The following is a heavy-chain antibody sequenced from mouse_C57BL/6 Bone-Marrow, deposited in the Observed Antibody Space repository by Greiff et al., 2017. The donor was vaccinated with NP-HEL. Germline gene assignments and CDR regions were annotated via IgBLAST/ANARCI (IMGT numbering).Heavy chain of an antibody. CDR2: ISYDGSN. V-gene: IGHV3-6*01. CDR1: GYSIPSGYY. CDR3: ARGGGPYWYFDV. J-gene: IGHJ1*03. Sequence: LQESGPGLVKPSQSLSLTCSVTGYSIPSGYYWNWIRQFPGNKLEWMGYISYDGSNNYNPSLKNRISITRDTSKNQFFLKLNSVTTEDTATYYCARGGGPYWYFDVWGTGTTVTVSS.